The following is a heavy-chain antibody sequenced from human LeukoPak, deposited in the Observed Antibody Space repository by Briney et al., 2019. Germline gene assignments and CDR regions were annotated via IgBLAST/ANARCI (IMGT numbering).Heavy chain of an antibody. CDR2: ILYNGSNK. CDR3: AKDYSNYDGFDY. CDR1: GFTFSSSG. J-gene: IGHJ4*02. D-gene: IGHD4-11*01. V-gene: IGHV3-33*06. Sequence: GGSLRLSCAASGFTFSSSGMHWVRQAPGKGLEWVAVILYNGSNKYYADSVKGRFTISRDNSKNTLYLQMNSLRAEDTAVYYCAKDYSNYDGFDYWGQGTLVTVSS.